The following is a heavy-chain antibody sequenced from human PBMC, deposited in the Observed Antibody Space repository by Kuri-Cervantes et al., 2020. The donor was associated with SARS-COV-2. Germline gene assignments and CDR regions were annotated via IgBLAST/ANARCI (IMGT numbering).Heavy chain of an antibody. CDR1: GFTFDDYV. CDR2: VSWDGGST. V-gene: IGHV3-43D*03. J-gene: IGHJ4*02. D-gene: IGHD6-13*01. CDR3: AKDMATAAGTGADY. Sequence: GESLKISCAASGFTFDDYVMHWVRQAPGKGLEWVSLVSWDGGSTYYADSVKGRFTISRDNSKNSLYLQMNSLKTEDTALYYCAKDMATAAGTGADYWGQGTLVTVSS.